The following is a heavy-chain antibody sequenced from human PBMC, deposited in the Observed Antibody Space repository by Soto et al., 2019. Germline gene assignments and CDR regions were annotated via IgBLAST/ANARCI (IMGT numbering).Heavy chain of an antibody. V-gene: IGHV3-48*03. CDR2: IYNSGSTM. J-gene: IGHJ6*02. CDR3: ARESGGNGLDV. Sequence: SLRLSCAASGFTFSAFEMNWVRQAPGKGLEWLSYIYNSGSTMTYADSVKGRFAISRDNAKNSLYLQMYSLRAEDTAVYYCARESGGNGLDVWGQGTTVTVSS. CDR1: GFTFSAFE.